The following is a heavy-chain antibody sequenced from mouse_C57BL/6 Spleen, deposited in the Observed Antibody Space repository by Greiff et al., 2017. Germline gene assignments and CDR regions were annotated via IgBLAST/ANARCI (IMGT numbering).Heavy chain of an antibody. CDR1: GFTFSNYW. J-gene: IGHJ2*01. CDR3: TRRTVYLDY. V-gene: IGHV6-3*01. Sequence: EVMLVESGGGLVQPGGSMKLSCVASGFTFSNYWMNWVRQSPEKGLEWVAQIRLKSDNYATHYAESVKGRFTISRDDSKSSVYLQMNNLRAEDTGIYYCTRRTVYLDYWGQGTTLTVSS. CDR2: IRLKSDNYAT. D-gene: IGHD1-1*01.